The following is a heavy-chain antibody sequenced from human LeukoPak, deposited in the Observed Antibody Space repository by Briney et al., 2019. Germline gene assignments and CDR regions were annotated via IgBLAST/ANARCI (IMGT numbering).Heavy chain of an antibody. CDR1: GGSISGGSHH. Sequence: SETLSLTCTVSGGSISGGSHHWGWFRQSPGKGLEWIGSLYLSRTTYYNPSLNSRVTISVDMSKNQFSLQLNSVTAADTAVYYCVRHDGRGGATMGSLDSWGQGSLVTVSS. CDR3: VRHDGRGGATMGSLDS. V-gene: IGHV4-39*01. J-gene: IGHJ4*02. CDR2: LYLSRTT. D-gene: IGHD5-12*01.